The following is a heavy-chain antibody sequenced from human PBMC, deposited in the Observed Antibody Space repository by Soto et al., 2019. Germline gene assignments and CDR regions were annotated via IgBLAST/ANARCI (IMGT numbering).Heavy chain of an antibody. D-gene: IGHD6-6*01. CDR2: IIHVLDTA. J-gene: IGHJ6*02. V-gene: IGHV1-69*01. Sequence: QVQLVQSVAEVKKPGSSVKVSCKASGGTFSSYAISWVRQAPGQGLEWMGGIIHVLDTANYAQKFQGRVTINADESTSTAYLELSSLRSEDTAVYYCARDRMSNYYYGMDVWGQGTTVTVSS. CDR1: GGTFSSYA. CDR3: ARDRMSNYYYGMDV.